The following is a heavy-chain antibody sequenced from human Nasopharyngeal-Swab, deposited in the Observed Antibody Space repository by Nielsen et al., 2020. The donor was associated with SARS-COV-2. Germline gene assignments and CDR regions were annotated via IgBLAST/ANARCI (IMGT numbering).Heavy chain of an antibody. J-gene: IGHJ3*02. Sequence: SLKISCAASGFTFYDYAMHWVRQAPGKGLEWVSGISWNSGSIAYADSVKGRFTISRDNAKNSLYLQMNSLRAEDTALYYCAKLAFVGTTYDAFDIWGQGTMVTVSS. CDR3: AKLAFVGTTYDAFDI. D-gene: IGHD7-27*01. CDR1: GFTFYDYA. V-gene: IGHV3-9*01. CDR2: ISWNSGSI.